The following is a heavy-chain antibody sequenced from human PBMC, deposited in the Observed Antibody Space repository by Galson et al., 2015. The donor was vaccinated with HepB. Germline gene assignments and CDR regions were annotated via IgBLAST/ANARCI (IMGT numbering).Heavy chain of an antibody. V-gene: IGHV3-74*01. CDR1: GFTFSSSW. J-gene: IGHJ4*02. CDR2: IKSDGSVT. Sequence: SLRLSCAASGFTFSSSWMHWVRQAPGKGLVWVSNIKSDGSVTNYADSVKGRFTTSGDNAKNTVYLQMNSLRAEDTAVYYCASRVTAAGKGYFEYWGQGTLVTVSS. CDR3: ASRVTAAGKGYFEY. D-gene: IGHD6-13*01.